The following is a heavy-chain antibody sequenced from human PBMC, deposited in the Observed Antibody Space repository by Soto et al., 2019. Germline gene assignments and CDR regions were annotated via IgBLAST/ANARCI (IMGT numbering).Heavy chain of an antibody. CDR2: IYGNGYIT. Sequence: GGSLRLSCAASGFTFSNYAMSWVRQAPGKGLEWASVIYGNGYITYYANSVKGRFIVSRDNSKNTVYLQMNRLRAEDTAVYFCAKNLLQESIATAALDYWGQGVPVTVSS. D-gene: IGHD6-13*01. CDR1: GFTFSNYA. CDR3: AKNLLQESIATAALDY. J-gene: IGHJ4*02. V-gene: IGHV3-23*01.